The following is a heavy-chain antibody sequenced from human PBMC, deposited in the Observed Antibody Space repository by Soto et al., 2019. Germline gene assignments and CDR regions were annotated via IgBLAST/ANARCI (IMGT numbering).Heavy chain of an antibody. D-gene: IGHD6-13*01. Sequence: SETLSLTCTVSGGSISSYYWSWIRQPPGKGLEWIGYIYYSGSTNYNPSLKSRVTISVDTSKNQFSLKLSSVTAADTAVYYCARYSSSWSRGDDAFDIWGQGTMVTVSS. CDR1: GGSISSYY. CDR3: ARYSSSWSRGDDAFDI. V-gene: IGHV4-59*01. CDR2: IYYSGST. J-gene: IGHJ3*02.